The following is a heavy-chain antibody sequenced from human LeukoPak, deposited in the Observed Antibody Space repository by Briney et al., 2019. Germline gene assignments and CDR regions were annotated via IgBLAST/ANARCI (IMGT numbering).Heavy chain of an antibody. J-gene: IGHJ5*02. D-gene: IGHD2-2*01. CDR2: IYYSGST. CDR1: RGSISISSYY. Sequence: PSETLSLTCTVSRGSISISSYYWVWIRQPPGKGLEWIGSIYYSGSTYYNPSLKSRLTMSVDTSKNQFSLKLSSVTAADTAVYYCAREFTVVPAAMFYEENWFDPWGQGTLVTVSS. V-gene: IGHV4-39*07. CDR3: AREFTVVPAAMFYEENWFDP.